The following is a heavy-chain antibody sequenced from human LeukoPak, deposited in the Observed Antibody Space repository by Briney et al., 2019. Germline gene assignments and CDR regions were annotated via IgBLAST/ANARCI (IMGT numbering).Heavy chain of an antibody. CDR1: GYTFTSYD. J-gene: IGHJ6*02. CDR2: MNPNSGNT. D-gene: IGHD1-14*01. Sequence: GASVKVSCKASGYTFTSYDINWVRQATGQGLEWMGWMNPNSGNTGYAQKFQGRVTMTRNTSISTAYMELSSLRSDDTAVYYCASITVPPYYYGMDVWGQGTTVTVSS. CDR3: ASITVPPYYYGMDV. V-gene: IGHV1-8*01.